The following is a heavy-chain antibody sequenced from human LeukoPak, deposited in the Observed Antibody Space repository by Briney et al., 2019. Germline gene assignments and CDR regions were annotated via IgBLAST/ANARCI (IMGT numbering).Heavy chain of an antibody. V-gene: IGHV3-23*01. CDR2: ISGSGGST. CDR3: AKDLEGSKGY. J-gene: IGHJ4*02. CDR1: GFTFSSYG. D-gene: IGHD1-1*01. Sequence: GGSLRLSCAASGFTFSSYGMHWVRQAPGKGLEWVSAISGSGGSTYYADSVKGRFTISRDNSKNTLYLQMNSLRAEDTAVYYCAKDLEGSKGYWGQGTLVTVSS.